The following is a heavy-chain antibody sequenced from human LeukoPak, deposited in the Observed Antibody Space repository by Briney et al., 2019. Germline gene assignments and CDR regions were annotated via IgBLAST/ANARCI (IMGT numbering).Heavy chain of an antibody. D-gene: IGHD6-19*01. CDR3: ALKQASGWYFDY. CDR1: GGSISSYY. V-gene: IGHV4-59*08. CDR2: IYYSGST. J-gene: IGHJ4*02. Sequence: SETLSLTCTVSGGSISSYYWSWIRQPPGKGLEWIGYIYYSGSTNYNPSLKSRVTISVDTSRNQFSLKLSSVTAADTAVYYCALKQASGWYFDYWGQGTLVTVSS.